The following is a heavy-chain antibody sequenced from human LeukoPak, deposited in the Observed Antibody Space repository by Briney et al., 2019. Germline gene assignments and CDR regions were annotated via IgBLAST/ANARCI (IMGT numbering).Heavy chain of an antibody. CDR1: GFTFSSYW. CDR2: IKQDGSEK. D-gene: IGHD3-10*01. V-gene: IGHV3-7*01. CDR3: ARGGRLLWFGELFQKIYGMDV. Sequence: GGSLRLSCAASGFTFSSYWMSWVRQAPGKGLEWVANIKQDGSEKYYVDSVKGRFTISRDNAKNSLYLQMNSLRAEDTAVYYCARGGRLLWFGELFQKIYGMDVWGQGTTVTVSS. J-gene: IGHJ6*02.